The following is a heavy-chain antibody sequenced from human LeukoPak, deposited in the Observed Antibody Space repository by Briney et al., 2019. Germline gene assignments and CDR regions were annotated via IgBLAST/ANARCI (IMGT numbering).Heavy chain of an antibody. CDR3: ARERGSGSYNFDY. CDR2: IYYSGST. Sequence: PSETLSLTCTVSGGSISSGGYYWSWIRQHPGKGLEWIGYIYYSGSTYYNPSLKSRVTISVDTSKNRFSLKPSSVTAADTAVYYCARERGSGSYNFDYWGQGTLVTVSS. V-gene: IGHV4-31*03. D-gene: IGHD3-10*01. CDR1: GGSISSGGYY. J-gene: IGHJ4*02.